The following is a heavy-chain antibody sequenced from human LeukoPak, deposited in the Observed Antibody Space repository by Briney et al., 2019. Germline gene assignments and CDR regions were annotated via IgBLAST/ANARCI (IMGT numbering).Heavy chain of an antibody. Sequence: SETLSLTRTVSGGTISRYYWSWIRQSPGKGLEWIGYIYSSGSTNSSPSLKSRVSISVDTSKNQFSLNLRSVTAADTAVYYCARHESAVGALFHWGQGMLVTVSS. V-gene: IGHV4-59*08. CDR1: GGTISRYY. CDR2: IYSSGST. CDR3: ARHESAVGALFH. J-gene: IGHJ4*02. D-gene: IGHD1-26*01.